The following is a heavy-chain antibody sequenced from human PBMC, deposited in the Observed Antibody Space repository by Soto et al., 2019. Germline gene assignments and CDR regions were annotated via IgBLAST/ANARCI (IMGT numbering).Heavy chain of an antibody. Sequence: EVQLVESGGGLVQPGGSLKLSCAASGFTFSGSAMHWVRQASGKGLEWVGRIRSKANSHATAYAASVKGRFTISRDDSKNTAYLQINSLKTEDTAVYYCTRQGYDILTGYPDYYYYYMDVWGKGTTVTVSS. D-gene: IGHD3-9*01. CDR2: IRSKANSHAT. CDR1: GFTFSGSA. CDR3: TRQGYDILTGYPDYYYYYMDV. J-gene: IGHJ6*03. V-gene: IGHV3-73*01.